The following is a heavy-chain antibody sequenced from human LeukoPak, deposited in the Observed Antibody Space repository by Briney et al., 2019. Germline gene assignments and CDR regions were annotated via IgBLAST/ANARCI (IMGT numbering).Heavy chain of an antibody. CDR2: IYHSGST. D-gene: IGHD2-21*02. V-gene: IGHV4-30-2*01. CDR3: AREASYCGGDCFYPFDI. CDR1: GGSISSGGYS. Sequence: SETLSLTCAVSGGSISSGGYSWSWIRQPPGKGLEWIGYIYHSGSTYYNPSLKSQGTISVDRSKNQFSLKLNSMTAADTAVYYCAREASYCGGDCFYPFDIWGQGTMVTVSS. J-gene: IGHJ3*02.